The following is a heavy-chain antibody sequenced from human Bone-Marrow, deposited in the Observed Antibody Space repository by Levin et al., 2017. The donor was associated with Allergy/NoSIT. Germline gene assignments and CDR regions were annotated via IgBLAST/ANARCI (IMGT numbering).Heavy chain of an antibody. CDR2: IGTAGDP. D-gene: IGHD5-12*01. Sequence: PGGSLRLSCAASGFTFSSYDMHWVRQATGKGLEWVSAIGTAGDPYYPGSVKGRFTISRENAKNSLYLQMNSLRAGDTAVYYCASTLTTKNLVPPRSTSGYVVWALDYWGQGTLVTVSS. J-gene: IGHJ4*02. V-gene: IGHV3-13*05. CDR3: ASTLTTKNLVPPRSTSGYVVWALDY. CDR1: GFTFSSYD.